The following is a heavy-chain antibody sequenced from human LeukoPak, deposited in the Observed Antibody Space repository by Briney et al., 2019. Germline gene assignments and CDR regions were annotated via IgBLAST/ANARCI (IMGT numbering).Heavy chain of an antibody. V-gene: IGHV4-4*09. D-gene: IGHD1-14*01. Sequence: SETLSLTCTVSGGSISSQYWSWIRQSPGKGLEWIGYIDPTGLTSYNPSLNSRVTISEDTSKNQFSLKVRSVTAADTAVYFCARQTPYHGNHYFDYWGQGTLVTVSS. CDR1: GGSISSQY. J-gene: IGHJ4*02. CDR2: IDPTGLT. CDR3: ARQTPYHGNHYFDY.